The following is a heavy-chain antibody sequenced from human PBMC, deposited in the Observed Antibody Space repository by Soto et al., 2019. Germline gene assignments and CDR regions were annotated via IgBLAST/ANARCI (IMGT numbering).Heavy chain of an antibody. CDR3: AKDRRFLEWLF. D-gene: IGHD3-3*01. CDR1: GFTFSSYA. Sequence: GGSLRLSCAASGFTFSSYAMSWVRQAPGKGLEWVSAISGSGGSTYYADSVKGRFTISRDNSKNTLYLQMDSLRAEDTAVYYCAKDRRFLEWLFWGQGTLVTVSS. CDR2: ISGSGGST. V-gene: IGHV3-23*01. J-gene: IGHJ4*02.